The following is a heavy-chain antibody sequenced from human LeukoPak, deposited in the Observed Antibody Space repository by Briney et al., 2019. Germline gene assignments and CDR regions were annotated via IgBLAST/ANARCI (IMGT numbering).Heavy chain of an antibody. Sequence: GGSLRLSCAASGFTFSSYWMSLVRQAPGKGLEWVANIKQDGSEKYYVDSVKGRFTISRDNAKNSLYLQMNSLRAEDTAVYYCARVSGYSGYDAFDIWGQGTMVTVSS. CDR3: ARVSGYSGYDAFDI. D-gene: IGHD5-12*01. CDR1: GFTFSSYW. V-gene: IGHV3-7*01. J-gene: IGHJ3*02. CDR2: IKQDGSEK.